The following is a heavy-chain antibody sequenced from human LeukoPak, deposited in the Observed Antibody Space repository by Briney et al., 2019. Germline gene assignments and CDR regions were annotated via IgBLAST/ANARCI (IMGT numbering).Heavy chain of an antibody. CDR3: ARGWNRLLAFGEPGAFDI. D-gene: IGHD3-10*01. V-gene: IGHV4-4*07. CDR1: GGSISSYY. Sequence: PSETLSLTCTVSGGSISSYYWSWIRQPAGKGLEWIGSIYTSGSTNYNPSLKSRVTMSVYTSKNQFYLKLSSVTAADTAVYYCARGWNRLLAFGEPGAFDIWGQGTMVTVSS. J-gene: IGHJ3*02. CDR2: IYTSGST.